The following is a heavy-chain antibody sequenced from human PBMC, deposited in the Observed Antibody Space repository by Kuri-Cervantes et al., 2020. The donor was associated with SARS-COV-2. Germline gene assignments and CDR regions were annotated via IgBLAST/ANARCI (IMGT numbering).Heavy chain of an antibody. CDR2: ISNNGRMI. Sequence: GGCLTLSCAASGFTFSAYNMNWVRQAPGKGLEWVSYISNNGRMIWYADSVKGRFTISRANSKNSLYLQMNSLRGEEPAVYYCARDGGAGYYYMDVWGKGTTVTVSS. CDR1: GFTFSAYN. D-gene: IGHD3-22*01. V-gene: IGHV3-11*04. CDR3: ARDGGAGYYYMDV. J-gene: IGHJ6*03.